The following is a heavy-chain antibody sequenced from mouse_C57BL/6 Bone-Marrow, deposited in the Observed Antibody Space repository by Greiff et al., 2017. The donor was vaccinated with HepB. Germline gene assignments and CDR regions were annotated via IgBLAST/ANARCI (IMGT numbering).Heavy chain of an antibody. D-gene: IGHD4-1*01. Sequence: EVQLQQSGAELVRPGASVKLSCTASGFNIKDYYMHWVKQRPEQGLEWIGRIDPEDGDTEYAPKFQGKATMTADTSSNTAYLQLSSLTSEDTAVYYCASETGIAWFSCWGQGTLVTVAA. CDR2: IDPEDGDT. CDR1: GFNIKDYY. V-gene: IGHV14-1*01. J-gene: IGHJ3*01. CDR3: ASETGIAWFSC.